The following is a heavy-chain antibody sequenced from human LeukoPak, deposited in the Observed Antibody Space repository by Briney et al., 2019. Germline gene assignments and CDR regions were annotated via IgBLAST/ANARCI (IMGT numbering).Heavy chain of an antibody. D-gene: IGHD2/OR15-2a*01. CDR3: ARGIGHWVDP. CDR2: ISGNGGST. J-gene: IGHJ5*02. V-gene: IGHV3-23*01. CDR1: GITFSNFG. Sequence: GGSLRLSCAASGITFSNFGMSWVRQAPGKGLEWVSGISGNGGSTYYADSVKGRFTISRDNSKNSLYLLMDSLRAKDTAMYYCARGIGHWVDPWGQGTLVTVSS.